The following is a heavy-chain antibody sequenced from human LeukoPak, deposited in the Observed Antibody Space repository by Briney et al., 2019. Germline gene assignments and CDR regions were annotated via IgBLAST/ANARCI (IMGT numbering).Heavy chain of an antibody. CDR3: ARTFYDTLDSDAFDF. CDR1: GYTFTGYY. Sequence: PGASVKVSCKASGYTFTGYYMHWVRQAPGQGLEWMGWINPDSGGTNNAQKFQGRVTMTRDTSISTAYMELSRLRSDDTAVYYCARTFYDTLDSDAFDFWGQGTTVIVSS. CDR2: INPDSGGT. V-gene: IGHV1-2*02. D-gene: IGHD2/OR15-2a*01. J-gene: IGHJ3*01.